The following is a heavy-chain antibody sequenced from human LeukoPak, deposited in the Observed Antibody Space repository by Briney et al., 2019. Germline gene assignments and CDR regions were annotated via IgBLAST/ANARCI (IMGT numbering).Heavy chain of an antibody. CDR3: ARAPDTASGY. Sequence: GGSLRLSCAASGFTFSSYGMHWVRQAPGKGLEWVAFIWYDGSKKYYGDSVKGRFTISRDNAKNSLYLQMNSLRAEDTAVYYCARAPDTASGYWGQGTLVTVSS. CDR2: IWYDGSKK. J-gene: IGHJ4*02. D-gene: IGHD5-18*01. V-gene: IGHV3-33*01. CDR1: GFTFSSYG.